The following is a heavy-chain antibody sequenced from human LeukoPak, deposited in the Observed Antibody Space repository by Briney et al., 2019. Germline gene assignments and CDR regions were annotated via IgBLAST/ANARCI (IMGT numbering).Heavy chain of an antibody. V-gene: IGHV1-8*01. Sequence: GASVKVSRKGSGYTFSSYDINWVQQATGRGLEWMGWMNPDTGNSGYAQKFQGRVTLTRDTSISTAYIELSSLRAEDTAVYYCARLSQTPAYYDTSVYYYLGYWGQGTLVTVSS. J-gene: IGHJ4*02. D-gene: IGHD3-22*01. CDR1: GYTFSSYD. CDR3: ARLSQTPAYYDTSVYYYLGY. CDR2: MNPDTGNS.